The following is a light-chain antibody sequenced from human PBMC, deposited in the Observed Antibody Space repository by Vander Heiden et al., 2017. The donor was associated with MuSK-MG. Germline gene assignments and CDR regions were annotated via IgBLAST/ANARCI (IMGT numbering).Light chain of an antibody. Sequence: QSVLTQPPSASGTPGQRVTISRSGSDPNIGTSTVSWYQQLPGMAPQLLIYSTNKRPSGVPDRFSGAKSGPSASLISSGLQSEDEADYSCAAWDDSLNGPVFGGGTKLTVL. CDR3: AAWDDSLNGPV. CDR1: DPNIGTST. J-gene: IGLJ3*02. V-gene: IGLV1-44*01. CDR2: STN.